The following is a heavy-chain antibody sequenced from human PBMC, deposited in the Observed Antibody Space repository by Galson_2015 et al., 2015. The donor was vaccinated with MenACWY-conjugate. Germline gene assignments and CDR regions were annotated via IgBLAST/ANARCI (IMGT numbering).Heavy chain of an antibody. CDR3: ARWLPGTFDAFDM. CDR1: GYTFTSYG. Sequence: CKASGYTFTSYGITWVRQAPGQGLEWMGWISAYNGNTNYAQKLQGRATMTTDTSTSTAYMELRSLRSDDTAVYYCARWLPGTFDAFDMWGQGTMVTVSS. CDR2: ISAYNGNT. V-gene: IGHV1-18*01. J-gene: IGHJ3*02. D-gene: IGHD5-12*01.